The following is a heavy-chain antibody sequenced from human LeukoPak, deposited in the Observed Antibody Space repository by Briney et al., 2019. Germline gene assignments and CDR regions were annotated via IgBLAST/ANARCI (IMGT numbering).Heavy chain of an antibody. CDR3: ATNRQIMILGVVIMPAFDI. V-gene: IGHV1-24*01. D-gene: IGHD3-3*01. CDR2: FDVEDGEI. J-gene: IGHJ3*02. CDR1: GYTLTHLS. Sequence: ASVKVSCKVSGYTLTHLSVHWVRQAPGKGLEWMGGFDVEDGEIIYAQKFQGRVTITEDTSTDTAYMELSSLRSEDTAVYYCATNRQIMILGVVIMPAFDIWGQGTMVTVSS.